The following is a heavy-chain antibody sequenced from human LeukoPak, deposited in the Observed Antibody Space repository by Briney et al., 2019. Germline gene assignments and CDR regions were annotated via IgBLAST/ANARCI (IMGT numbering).Heavy chain of an antibody. J-gene: IGHJ4*02. CDR2: ISSSSSYI. D-gene: IGHD2-2*02. Sequence: GGSLRLSCAASGFSFSSYWMSWVRQAPGKGLEWVSSISSSSSYIYYADSVKGRFTISRDNAKNSLYLQMNSLRAEDTAVYYCARDRYHFDYWGQGTLVTVSS. CDR3: ARDRYHFDY. CDR1: GFSFSSYW. V-gene: IGHV3-21*01.